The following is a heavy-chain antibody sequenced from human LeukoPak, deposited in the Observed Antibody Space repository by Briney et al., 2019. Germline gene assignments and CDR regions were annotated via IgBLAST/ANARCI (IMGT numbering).Heavy chain of an antibody. D-gene: IGHD6-19*01. CDR2: INPNSGGT. Sequence: ASVKVSCKASGYTFTGYYMHWVRQAPGQRLEWMGWINPNSGGTNYAQKFQGRVTMTRDTSINTAYMELSRLRSDDTAVYYCARDREGAIAVAGYYFDYWGQGTLVAVSS. J-gene: IGHJ4*02. CDR1: GYTFTGYY. V-gene: IGHV1-2*02. CDR3: ARDREGAIAVAGYYFDY.